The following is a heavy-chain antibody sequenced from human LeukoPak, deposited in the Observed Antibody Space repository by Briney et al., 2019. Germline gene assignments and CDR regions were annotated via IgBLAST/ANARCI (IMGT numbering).Heavy chain of an antibody. CDR2: IYSDGST. CDR1: GLTVSDNY. CDR3: ASEPGYSYGLDY. D-gene: IGHD5-18*01. V-gene: IGHV3-53*01. J-gene: IGHJ4*02. Sequence: PGGSLRLSCEASGLTVSDNYMCWVRQAPGKGLEWVSLIYSDGSTNYADSMKGRFTVSRDISKNTLFLQMNSLRAEDTAVYYCASEPGYSYGLDYWGQGTLVTVSS.